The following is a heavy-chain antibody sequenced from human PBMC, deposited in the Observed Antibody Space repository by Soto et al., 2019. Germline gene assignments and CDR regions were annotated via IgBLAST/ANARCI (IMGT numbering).Heavy chain of an antibody. CDR1: GFSFTNSA. J-gene: IGHJ4*02. CDR3: EAALYSGYDGIDF. D-gene: IGHD5-12*01. Sequence: GASVKVSCKTSGFSFTNSAVQWVRQARGQHHERIGRIVVGSGDTDYAQEFQERATITRDMSTSTVNMELSSLRSDDTAVYYCEAALYSGYDGIDFWGQGTLVTVSS. V-gene: IGHV1-58*01. CDR2: IVVGSGDT.